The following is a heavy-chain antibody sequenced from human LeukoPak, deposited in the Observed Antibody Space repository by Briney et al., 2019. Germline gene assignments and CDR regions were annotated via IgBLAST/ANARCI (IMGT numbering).Heavy chain of an antibody. CDR2: IYSGGST. V-gene: IGHV3-66*01. Sequence: GGSLRLSCAASGFTVSSNYMSWVRQAPGKGLEWVSVIYSGGSTYYADSVKGRFTISRDNSKNTLYLQMNSLRAEDTAVYYCARDWALAMASEENDYWGQGTLVTVSS. CDR3: ARDWALAMASEENDY. D-gene: IGHD5-24*01. CDR1: GFTVSSNY. J-gene: IGHJ4*02.